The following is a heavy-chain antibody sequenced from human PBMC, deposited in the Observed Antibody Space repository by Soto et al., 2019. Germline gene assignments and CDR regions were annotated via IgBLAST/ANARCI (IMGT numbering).Heavy chain of an antibody. V-gene: IGHV4-34*01. Sequence: QEQLQQWGAGLLKPSETLSLTCAVYGGSFSGYYWSWIRQPPGKGLEWIGEINHSGSTNYNPSLKSRVTISVDTFKNQFSLKLSSVTAADTAVYYCAARKPRYYYYGMDVWGQGTTVTVSS. J-gene: IGHJ6*02. CDR1: GGSFSGYY. CDR2: INHSGST. CDR3: AARKPRYYYYGMDV.